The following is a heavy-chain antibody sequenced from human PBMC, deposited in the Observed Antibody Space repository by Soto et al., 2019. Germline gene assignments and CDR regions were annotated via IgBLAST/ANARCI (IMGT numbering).Heavy chain of an antibody. V-gene: IGHV1-69*06. D-gene: IGHD3-22*01. CDR1: GGTFSSYA. CDR2: IIPIFGTA. J-gene: IGHJ6*02. Sequence: QVQLVQSGAEVKKPGSSVKVSCKASGGTFSSYAISWVRQAPGQGLEWMGGIIPIFGTANYAQKFQGRVTITADKSTSTAYMELSSLRSEDTAVYYCASPYYDSSGSPNYYYYYGMDVWGQGTTVTVSS. CDR3: ASPYYDSSGSPNYYYYYGMDV.